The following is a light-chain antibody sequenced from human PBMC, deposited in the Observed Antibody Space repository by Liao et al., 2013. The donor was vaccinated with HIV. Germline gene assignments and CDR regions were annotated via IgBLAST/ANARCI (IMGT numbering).Light chain of an antibody. CDR2: KDT. CDR1: ALTKHY. Sequence: SYELTQPPSVSVSPGQTARITCSGDALTKHYSYWYQQRPGQAPVLVICKDTERPSGIPERFSGSSSGTTVTLTISGTQAMDEADYYCQAWDSTIAYVFGTGTKVTVL. J-gene: IGLJ1*01. CDR3: QAWDSTIAYV. V-gene: IGLV3-25*02.